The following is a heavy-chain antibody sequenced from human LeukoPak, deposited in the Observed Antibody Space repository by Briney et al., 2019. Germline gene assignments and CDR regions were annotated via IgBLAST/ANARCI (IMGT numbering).Heavy chain of an antibody. CDR3: ARVELELLPTDYYGMDV. D-gene: IGHD1-7*01. Sequence: ASVKVSCRASGYTFTGYYMHWVRQAPGQGLEWMGWISAYNGNTNYAQKLQGRVTMTTDTSTSTAYMELRSLRSDDTAVYYCARVELELLPTDYYGMDVWGQGTTVTVSS. V-gene: IGHV1-18*04. CDR1: GYTFTGYY. CDR2: ISAYNGNT. J-gene: IGHJ6*02.